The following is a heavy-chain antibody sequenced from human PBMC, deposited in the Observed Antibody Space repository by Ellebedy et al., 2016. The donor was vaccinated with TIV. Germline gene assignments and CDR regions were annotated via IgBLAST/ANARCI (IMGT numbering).Heavy chain of an antibody. CDR1: GFTFTSSA. J-gene: IGHJ6*02. D-gene: IGHD5-12*01. CDR3: AASINHYYYGMDV. V-gene: IGHV1-58*01. CDR2: IVVGSGNT. Sequence: SVKVSXXASGFTFTSSAVQWVRQARGQRLEWIGWIVVGSGNTNYAQKFQERVTITRDMSTSTAYMELSSLRSEDTAVYYCAASINHYYYGMDVWGQGTTVTVSS.